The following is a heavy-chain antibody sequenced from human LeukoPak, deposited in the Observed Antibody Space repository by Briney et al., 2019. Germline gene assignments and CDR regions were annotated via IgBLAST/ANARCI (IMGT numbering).Heavy chain of an antibody. D-gene: IGHD3-22*01. V-gene: IGHV4-30-4*01. CDR2: IYYSGST. Sequence: SETLSLTCTVSGGSISSGDYYWSWIRQPPGKGLEWIGYIYYSGSTYYNPSLKSRVTISVDTSKNQFSLKLSSVTAADTAVYYCARESVAYYYDSSGYKGAFDIWGQGTMVTVSS. CDR1: GGSISSGDYY. J-gene: IGHJ3*02. CDR3: ARESVAYYYDSSGYKGAFDI.